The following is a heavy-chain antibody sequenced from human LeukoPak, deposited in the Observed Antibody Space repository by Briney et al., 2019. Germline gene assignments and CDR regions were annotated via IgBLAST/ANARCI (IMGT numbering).Heavy chain of an antibody. V-gene: IGHV3-23*01. D-gene: IGHD3-22*01. Sequence: GGSLRLSCAASGFTFRSYTMNWVRQAPGKGLEWVSAISGSGGSTYYADSVKGRFTIFRDNSKNTLYLQMNSLRAEDTAVYYCAKDRRGVWYYDSRGGQGTLVTVSS. J-gene: IGHJ4*02. CDR1: GFTFRSYT. CDR2: ISGSGGST. CDR3: AKDRRGVWYYDSR.